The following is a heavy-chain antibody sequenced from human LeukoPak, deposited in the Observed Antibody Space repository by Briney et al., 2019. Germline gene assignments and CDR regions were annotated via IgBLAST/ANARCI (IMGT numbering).Heavy chain of an antibody. CDR3: ARDVVGANFDY. CDR2: IIPILGIA. D-gene: IGHD1-26*01. Sequence: ASVKVSCKASGGTFSSYAISWVRQAPGQGLEWMGRIIPILGIANYAQKFQGRVTITADKSTSTAYMELSSLRSEDTAVYYCARDVVGANFDYWGQGTLVTVCS. V-gene: IGHV1-69*04. CDR1: GGTFSSYA. J-gene: IGHJ4*02.